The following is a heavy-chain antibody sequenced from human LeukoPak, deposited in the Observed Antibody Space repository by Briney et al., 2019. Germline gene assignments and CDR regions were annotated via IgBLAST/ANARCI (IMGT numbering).Heavy chain of an antibody. V-gene: IGHV3-64D*06. Sequence: PGGSLRLSCAASGFTFSSYAMSWVRQAPGKGLEWVSAISSNGGSTYYADSVKGRFTISRDNSKNTLYLQMSSLRAEDTAVYYCVSDVLMVYAHFDYWGQGTLVTVSS. CDR1: GFTFSSYA. CDR2: ISSNGGST. CDR3: VSDVLMVYAHFDY. J-gene: IGHJ4*02. D-gene: IGHD2-8*01.